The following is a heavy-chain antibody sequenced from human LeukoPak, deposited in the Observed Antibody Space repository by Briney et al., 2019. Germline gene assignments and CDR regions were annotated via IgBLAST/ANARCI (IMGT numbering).Heavy chain of an antibody. D-gene: IGHD1-26*01. CDR1: GGTFSSYA. V-gene: IGHV1-69*05. CDR3: ARDPLVLRPIVGATDRAFDI. CDR2: IIPIFGTA. J-gene: IGHJ3*02. Sequence: SVKVSCKASGGTFSSYAISWVRQAPGQGLGWMGGIIPIFGTANYAQKFQGRVTITTDESTSTAYMELSSLRSEDTAVYYCARDPLVLRPIVGATDRAFDIWGQGTMVTVPS.